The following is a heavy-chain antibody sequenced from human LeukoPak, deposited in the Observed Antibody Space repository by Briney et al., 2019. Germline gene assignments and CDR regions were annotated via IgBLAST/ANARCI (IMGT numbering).Heavy chain of an antibody. CDR3: ARGPRVIIWQYYWYFDL. V-gene: IGHV4-30-2*01. CDR1: GGSISSGGYS. J-gene: IGHJ2*01. D-gene: IGHD6-19*01. CDR2: IYHSGST. Sequence: PSETLSLTCAVSGGSISSGGYSWSWIRQPPGKGLEWIGYIYHSGSTYYNPSLKSRVTISVDRSKNQFSLKLSSVTAADTAVYYCARGPRVIIWQYYWYFDLWGRGTLVTVSS.